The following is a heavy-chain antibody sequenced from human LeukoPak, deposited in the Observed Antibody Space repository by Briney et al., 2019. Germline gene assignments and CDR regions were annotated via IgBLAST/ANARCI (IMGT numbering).Heavy chain of an antibody. CDR2: IYTSGNT. CDR3: ARGSTWTLGAFDY. D-gene: IGHD6-13*01. Sequence: PSETLSLTCTVSGGSISSDSDYLNWIRQPAGKGLEWIGRIYTSGNTNYNPSLKSRVTISVDTSKNQFSLNLSSVTAADTAVYYCARGSTWTLGAFDYWGQGTLVTVSS. V-gene: IGHV4-61*02. J-gene: IGHJ4*02. CDR1: GGSISSDSDY.